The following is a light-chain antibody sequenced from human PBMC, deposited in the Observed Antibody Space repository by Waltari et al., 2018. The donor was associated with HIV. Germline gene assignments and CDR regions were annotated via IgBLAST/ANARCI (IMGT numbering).Light chain of an antibody. CDR3: MQGLQTLYT. J-gene: IGKJ2*01. Sequence: DIVMTQSPLSLPVTPGEPASISCRSSQSLLHTNGYNYLDWYLQKPGKSPQLLIYRVSNRASGVPDRFSGSGSGTDFTLKISRVEAEDVGLYYCMQGLQTLYTFGQGTKLEIK. CDR1: QSLLHTNGYNY. V-gene: IGKV2-28*01. CDR2: RVS.